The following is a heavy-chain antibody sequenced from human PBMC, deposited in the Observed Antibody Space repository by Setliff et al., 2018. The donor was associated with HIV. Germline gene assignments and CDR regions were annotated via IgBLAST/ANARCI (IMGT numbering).Heavy chain of an antibody. V-gene: IGHV1-18*01. J-gene: IGHJ6*02. D-gene: IGHD2-8*01. CDR2: ISAYNGNT. CDR1: GYTFTSYA. CDR3: AKSGPRRNNGYQLSVRTWGMDV. Sequence: ASVKVSCKASGYTFTSYAMNWVRQAPGQGLEWMGWISAYNGNTNYAQKLQGRVTMTTDTSTSTAYMELSSLRSEDTAVYYCAKSGPRRNNGYQLSVRTWGMDVWGQGTTVTVSS.